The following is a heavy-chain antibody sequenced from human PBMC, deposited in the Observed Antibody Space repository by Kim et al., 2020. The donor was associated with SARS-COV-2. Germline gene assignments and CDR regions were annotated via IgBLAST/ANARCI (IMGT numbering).Heavy chain of an antibody. Sequence: GGSLRLSCAASGFTFSSYAMHWVRQAPGKGLEWVAVISYDGSNKYYADSVKGRFTISRDNSKNTLYLQMNSLRAEDTAVYYCARDRNYYDSSGYYYPRYYYYYGMDVWGEGTTVTVSP. V-gene: IGHV3-30-3*01. J-gene: IGHJ6*04. CDR3: ARDRNYYDSSGYYYPRYYYYYGMDV. D-gene: IGHD3-22*01. CDR1: GFTFSSYA. CDR2: ISYDGSNK.